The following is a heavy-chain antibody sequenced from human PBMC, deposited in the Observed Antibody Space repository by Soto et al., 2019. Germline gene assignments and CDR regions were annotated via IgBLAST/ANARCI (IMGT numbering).Heavy chain of an antibody. Sequence: QVQLVESGGGVVQPGRSLRLSCAASGFTFSSYGMHWVRQAPGKGLEWVAVISYDGSNKYYADSVKGRFTISRDNSKNTLYLQMTSLRAEDTAVYYCAKQAVGDYPYYYGMDVWGQGTTVTVSS. J-gene: IGHJ6*02. CDR2: ISYDGSNK. CDR3: AKQAVGDYPYYYGMDV. D-gene: IGHD4-17*01. CDR1: GFTFSSYG. V-gene: IGHV3-30*18.